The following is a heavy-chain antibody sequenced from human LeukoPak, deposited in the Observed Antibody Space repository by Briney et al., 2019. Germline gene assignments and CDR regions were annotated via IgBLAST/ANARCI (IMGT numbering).Heavy chain of an antibody. Sequence: SGTLSLTCAVSGGSISSSNWWSWVRQPPGKGLEWIGEIYHSGKTNYNPSLKSRVTISVDKSKNQSSLKLGSVTAADTAVYYCARDAYDSSGYSFDYWGQGTLVTVSS. CDR3: ARDAYDSSGYSFDY. CDR2: IYHSGKT. J-gene: IGHJ4*02. D-gene: IGHD3-22*01. V-gene: IGHV4-4*02. CDR1: GGSISSSNW.